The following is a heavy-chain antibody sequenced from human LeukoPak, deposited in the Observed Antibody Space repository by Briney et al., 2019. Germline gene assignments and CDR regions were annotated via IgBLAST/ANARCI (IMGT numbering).Heavy chain of an antibody. D-gene: IGHD4/OR15-4a*01. CDR1: GFTFSTYA. CDR3: AKDRDYIGIFDY. V-gene: IGHV3-23*01. J-gene: IGHJ4*02. Sequence: GGSLRLSWAASGFTFSTYAMSWVRQAPGKGLEWVSTISGSGGSTYSADSVKGRFTISRVNSKNTLYLQMSSLRAEDTAVYYCAKDRDYIGIFDYWGQGTLVTVSS. CDR2: ISGSGGST.